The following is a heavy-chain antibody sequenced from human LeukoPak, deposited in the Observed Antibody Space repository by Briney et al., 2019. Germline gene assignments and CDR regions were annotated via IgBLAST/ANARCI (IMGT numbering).Heavy chain of an antibody. CDR1: GFTFSSYA. J-gene: IGHJ4*02. CDR2: ISYDGSNK. Sequence: GRSLRLSCAASGFTFSSYAMHWVRQAPGKGLEWVAVISYDGSNKYYADSVKGRFTISRDNSKNTLYLQMNSLRAEDTAVYYCARDGDSGSSFSIDYWGQGTLVTVSS. CDR3: ARDGDSGSSFSIDY. D-gene: IGHD1-26*01. V-gene: IGHV3-30-3*01.